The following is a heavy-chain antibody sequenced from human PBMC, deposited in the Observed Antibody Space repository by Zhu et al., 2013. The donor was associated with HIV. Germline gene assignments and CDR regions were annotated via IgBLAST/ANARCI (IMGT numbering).Heavy chain of an antibody. CDR3: ARGAMTWRAAFDI. D-gene: IGHD2-21*02. V-gene: IGHV1-8*03. CDR2: TSPDSGDS. CDR1: GFTFNNYG. J-gene: IGHJ3*02. Sequence: QVQLVQSGAEVKMPGASVRVSCRASGFTFNNYGLNWVRQANGQGLEWVGWTSPDSGDSGHAQKFQGRVTITWDASVNTAYLDLSSLRSEDTAVYYCARGAMTWRAAFDIWAKGNAHRLF.